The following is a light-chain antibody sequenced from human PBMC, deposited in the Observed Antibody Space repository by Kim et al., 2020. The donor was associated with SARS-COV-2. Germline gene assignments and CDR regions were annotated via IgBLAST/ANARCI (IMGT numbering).Light chain of an antibody. V-gene: IGLV3-1*01. CDR3: QAWACRSWV. Sequence: SYELTQPPSVSVSPGQTASITCSGDNLGDKFACWYQQKPGQSPILLIYRNSKRPSGTPERFSGSNSGNTATLTISGAQAEDEADYYCQAWACRSWVFGGGTQLTVL. CDR1: NLGDKF. J-gene: IGLJ3*02. CDR2: RNS.